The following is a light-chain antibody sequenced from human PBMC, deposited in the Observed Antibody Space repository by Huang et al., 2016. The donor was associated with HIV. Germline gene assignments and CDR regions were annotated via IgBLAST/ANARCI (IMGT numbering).Light chain of an antibody. CDR3: MEALQTPYT. CDR2: LGS. V-gene: IGKV2-28*01. Sequence: VVMTQSPLSLPVPPGEPASISCRSSQSLRHRNGLNYLDWYLQKPGQSPQLLIHLGSSRASGGPDRFSGGCSGTDFSLNISRVEAEDAGIYYCMEALQTPYTFGQGTKLEI. J-gene: IGKJ2*01. CDR1: QSLRHRNGLNY.